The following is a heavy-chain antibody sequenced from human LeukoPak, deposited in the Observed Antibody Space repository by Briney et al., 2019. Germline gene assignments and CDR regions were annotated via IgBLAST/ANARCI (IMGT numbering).Heavy chain of an antibody. J-gene: IGHJ4*02. D-gene: IGHD6-13*01. CDR3: ARLRAAAAGTFDY. Sequence: PGGSLRLSCAASGFTFSSYSMNWVRQAPGKGLEWIGSIYYSGSTCYNPSLKSRVTISVDTSKNQFPLKLSSVTAADTAVYYCARLRAAAAGTFDYWGQGTLVTVSS. CDR1: GFTFSSYSMN. CDR2: IYYSGST. V-gene: IGHV4-59*05.